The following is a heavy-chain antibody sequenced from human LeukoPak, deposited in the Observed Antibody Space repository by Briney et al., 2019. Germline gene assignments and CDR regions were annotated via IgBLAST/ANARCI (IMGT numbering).Heavy chain of an antibody. CDR3: ARDQSLLTDIVVVPALMDV. CDR2: INPNSGGT. D-gene: IGHD2-2*01. Sequence: GSVKVSCKASGYTFTGYYMHWVRQAPGQGLEWMGWINPNSGGTNYAQKFQGRVTMTRDTSISTAYMELSRLRSDDTAVYYCARDQSLLTDIVVVPALMDVWGKGTTVTVSS. V-gene: IGHV1-2*02. CDR1: GYTFTGYY. J-gene: IGHJ6*03.